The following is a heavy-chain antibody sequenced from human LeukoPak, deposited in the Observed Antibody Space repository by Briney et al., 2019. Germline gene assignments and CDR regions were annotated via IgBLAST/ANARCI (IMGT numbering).Heavy chain of an antibody. J-gene: IGHJ6*03. Sequence: GGSLRLSCAASGFTFSSYGMTWVRQAPGKGLEWVSYISSSSSTIYYADSVKGRFTISGDNSKNTLYLQMNSLRAEDTAVYYCAKSPHYGSGAAPVSLFYYYMDVWGKGTTVTISS. CDR2: ISSSSSTI. V-gene: IGHV3-48*01. CDR3: AKSPHYGSGAAPVSLFYYYMDV. D-gene: IGHD3-10*01. CDR1: GFTFSSYG.